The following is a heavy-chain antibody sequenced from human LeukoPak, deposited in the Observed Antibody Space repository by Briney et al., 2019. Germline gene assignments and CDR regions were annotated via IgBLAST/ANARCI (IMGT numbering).Heavy chain of an antibody. Sequence: TGGSLRLSCAASGFGFSVYWMHWVRQAPGKGLVWVAHINEDGTSASHADSVKGRFTISRDNAKNTLYLQINSLTVEDTAVYSCARVPTNSYGFGQWGQGSLVTVSS. CDR3: ARVPTNSYGFGQ. D-gene: IGHD5-18*01. CDR1: GFGFSVYW. V-gene: IGHV3-74*01. CDR2: INEDGTSA. J-gene: IGHJ4*02.